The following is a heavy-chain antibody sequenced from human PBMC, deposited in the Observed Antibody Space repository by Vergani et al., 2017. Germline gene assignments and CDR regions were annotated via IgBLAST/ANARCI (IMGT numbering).Heavy chain of an antibody. Sequence: QLQLQESGPGLVKPSETLSLTCTVSGGSISSSSYYWGWIRQPPGKGLEWIGSIYYSGSTYYNPSLKSRVTISVDTSKNQFSLKLSSVTAADTAVYYCARREGGSNLDYWGQGTLVTVSS. CDR2: IYYSGST. J-gene: IGHJ4*02. CDR1: GGSISSSSYY. D-gene: IGHD3-16*01. V-gene: IGHV4-39*01. CDR3: ARREGGSNLDY.